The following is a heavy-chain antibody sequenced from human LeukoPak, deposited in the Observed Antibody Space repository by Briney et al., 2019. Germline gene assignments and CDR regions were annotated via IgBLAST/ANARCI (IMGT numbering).Heavy chain of an antibody. J-gene: IGHJ6*03. V-gene: IGHV4-34*01. Sequence: SETLSLTCAVYGGSFSGYYWSWIRQPPGKGLEWIGEINHSGSTNYNPSLKSRVTISVDTSKNQFSLKLSSVTAADTAVYYCARDVNGSGYYDFWSGYFYYYYYMDVWGKGTTVTVSS. CDR3: ARDVNGSGYYDFWSGYFYYYYYMDV. D-gene: IGHD3-3*01. CDR2: INHSGST. CDR1: GGSFSGYY.